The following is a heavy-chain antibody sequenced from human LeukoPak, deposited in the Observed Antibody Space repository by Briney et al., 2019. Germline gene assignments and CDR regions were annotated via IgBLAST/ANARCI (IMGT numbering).Heavy chain of an antibody. CDR3: ASRHLGYCTGGVCPYFDY. Sequence: SETLSLTCTVSGGSISSRSYYWGWIRQPPGKGLEWIGSIYYTGCTNYNPSLKSRVTISVDTSKNQFSLKLSSVTAADTAVYYCASRHLGYCTGGVCPYFDYWGQGTLVTVSS. V-gene: IGHV4-39*01. D-gene: IGHD2-8*02. CDR2: IYYTGCT. J-gene: IGHJ4*02. CDR1: GGSISSRSYY.